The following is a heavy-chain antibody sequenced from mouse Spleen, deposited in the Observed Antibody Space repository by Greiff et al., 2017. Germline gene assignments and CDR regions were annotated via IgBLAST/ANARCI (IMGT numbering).Heavy chain of an antibody. CDR1: GFTFSDYG. CDR3: ARHEDADYFDY. V-gene: IGHV5-15*01. Sequence: EVQVVESGGGLVKPGGSLKLSCAASGFTFSDYGMAWVRQAPGKGPEWVAFISNLAYSIYYADTVTGRFTISRENAKNTLYLEMSSLRSEDTAMYYCARHEDADYFDYWGQGTTLTVSS. CDR2: ISNLAYSI. J-gene: IGHJ2*01.